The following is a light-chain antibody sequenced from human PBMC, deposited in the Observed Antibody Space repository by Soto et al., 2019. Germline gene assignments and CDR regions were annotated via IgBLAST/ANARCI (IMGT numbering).Light chain of an antibody. CDR3: QQLYSSPLT. CDR2: AAY. J-gene: IGKJ3*01. Sequence: DIQLTQSPSFLSASLGDRVTITCRASQGISSYLAWYQQKPGKAPKLLIYAAYILQSGVPSRFSGSGSGTEFTLTISSLQPEDFATYYCQQLYSSPLTFGPGTKVDIK. CDR1: QGISSY. V-gene: IGKV1-9*01.